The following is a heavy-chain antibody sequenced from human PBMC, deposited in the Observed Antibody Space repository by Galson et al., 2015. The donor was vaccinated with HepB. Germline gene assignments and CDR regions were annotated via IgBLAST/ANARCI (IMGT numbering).Heavy chain of an antibody. CDR1: GGSISSYY. Sequence: SETLSLTCTVSGGSISSYYWGWIRQPPGKGLEWIGYIYYSGSTNYNPSLKSRVTISVDTSKNQFSLKLSSVTAADTAVYYCARRPRPRIVGATTPARNWYFDLWGRGTLVTVSS. J-gene: IGHJ2*01. D-gene: IGHD1-26*01. CDR2: IYYSGST. CDR3: ARRPRPRIVGATTPARNWYFDL. V-gene: IGHV4-59*08.